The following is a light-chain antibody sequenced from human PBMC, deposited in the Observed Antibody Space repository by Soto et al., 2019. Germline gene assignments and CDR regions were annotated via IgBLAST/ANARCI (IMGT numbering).Light chain of an antibody. CDR1: QDINVY. J-gene: IGKJ2*03. Sequence: DIQMTQSPSSVSASIGDTVTITCRASQDINVYLNWYQQKPGEVPKLLIYAASTLHSGVPSRFTGSGSETDFTLTITSLQPEDFATYYCQHGYVAPYSFGQGTKVDNK. V-gene: IGKV1-39*01. CDR2: AAS. CDR3: QHGYVAPYS.